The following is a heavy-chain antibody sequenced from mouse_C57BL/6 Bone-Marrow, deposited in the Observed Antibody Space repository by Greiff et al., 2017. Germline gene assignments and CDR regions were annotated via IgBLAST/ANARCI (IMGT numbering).Heavy chain of an antibody. D-gene: IGHD3-1*01. Sequence: VQLQQPGAELVKPGASVKMSCTASGYTFTSYWITWVKQRPGQGLEWIGAICPGGGSTNYTEKFKSKVTLTVDTATSTAYMQLSSLTSEDSAVYYCAREGTWYLDDWGKGTTVTVSS. V-gene: IGHV1-55*01. CDR2: ICPGGGST. J-gene: IGHJ1*03. CDR3: AREGTWYLDD. CDR1: GYTFTSYW.